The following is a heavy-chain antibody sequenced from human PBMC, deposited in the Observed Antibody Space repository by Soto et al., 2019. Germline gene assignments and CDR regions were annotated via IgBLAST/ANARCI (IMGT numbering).Heavy chain of an antibody. J-gene: IGHJ4*02. CDR1: GGSISSGGYY. CDR2: IYYSGST. V-gene: IGHV4-31*03. Sequence: QVQLQESGPGLVKPSQTLSLTCTVSGGSISSGGYYWSWIRQHPGKGLEWIGYIYYSGSTYYNPSLKSRVTVSVDTSKNQFSPKLSSVTAADTAVYYCARERGDLVVVSAAIDFGYWGQGTLVTVSS. CDR3: ARERGDLVVVSAAIDFGY. D-gene: IGHD2-2*01.